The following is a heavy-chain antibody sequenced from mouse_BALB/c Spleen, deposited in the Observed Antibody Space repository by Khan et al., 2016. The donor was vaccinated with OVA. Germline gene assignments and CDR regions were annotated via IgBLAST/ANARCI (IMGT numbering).Heavy chain of an antibody. CDR2: INTYTGEP. J-gene: IGHJ1*01. Sequence: QIQLVQSGPELKKPGETVKISCKASGYTFTNYGMNWVKQAPGKGLKWMGWINTYTGEPTYADDVKGRFAISLETSANTAYLQINNLKNEDPATYFCARSSSCCSFDVWGAGTPVTVSS. CDR1: GYTFTNYG. D-gene: IGHD6-1*01. V-gene: IGHV9-3-1*01. CDR3: ARSSSCCSFDV.